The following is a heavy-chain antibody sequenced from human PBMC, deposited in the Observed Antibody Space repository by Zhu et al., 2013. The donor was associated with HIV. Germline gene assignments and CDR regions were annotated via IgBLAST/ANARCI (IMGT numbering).Heavy chain of an antibody. CDR3: ARGEGWGIAVAGTYDY. CDR1: GYTFTSYA. CDR2: INAGNGNT. D-gene: IGHD6-19*01. V-gene: IGHV1-3*01. J-gene: IGHJ4*02. Sequence: QVQLVQSGAEVKKPGASVKVSCKASGYTFTSYAMHWVRQAPGQRLEWMGWINAGNGNTKYSQKFQGRVTITRDTSASTAYMELSSLRSEDTAVYYCARGEGWGIAVAGTYDYWGQGTLVTVSS.